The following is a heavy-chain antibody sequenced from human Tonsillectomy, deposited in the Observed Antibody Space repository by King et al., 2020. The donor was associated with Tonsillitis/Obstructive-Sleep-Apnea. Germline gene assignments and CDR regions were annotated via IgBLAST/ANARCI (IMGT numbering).Heavy chain of an antibody. CDR3: ARLRPDITMFPGVEY. D-gene: IGHD3-10*01. CDR1: GGSVSTSSYY. J-gene: IGHJ4*02. Sequence: QLQESGPGLVKPSETLSLTCTVSGGSVSTSSYYWAWIRQPPGKGLEWIGSVYYRGSSYYNPSLKSRVTVSLDTSKNNFFLKVNSVTAADTAVYYCARLRPDITMFPGVEYWGQGTLVTVPS. V-gene: IGHV4-39*02. CDR2: VYYRGSS.